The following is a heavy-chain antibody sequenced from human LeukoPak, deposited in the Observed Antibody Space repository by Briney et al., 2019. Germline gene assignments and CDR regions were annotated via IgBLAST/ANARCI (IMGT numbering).Heavy chain of an antibody. CDR3: ARVESTTATSTTISTWFDP. V-gene: IGHV4-30-4*08. D-gene: IGHD2/OR15-2a*01. CDR1: GDSIYNSDFY. CDR2: IYYSGMT. J-gene: IGHJ5*02. Sequence: SETLSLTCSVSGDSIYNSDFYWNWIRQLPGKGLEWIGYIYYSGMTYYNPSLQSRFTISVDTSKSEFSLKVKSVTTADTAVYCCARVESTTATSTTISTWFDPWGPGTLVTVSP.